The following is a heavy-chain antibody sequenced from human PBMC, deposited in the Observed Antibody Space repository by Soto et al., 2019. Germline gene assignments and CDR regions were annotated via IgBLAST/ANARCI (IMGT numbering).Heavy chain of an antibody. CDR2: IYPGDSDT. D-gene: IGHD3-22*01. V-gene: IGHV5-51*01. CDR1: GYIFNIYW. J-gene: IGHJ3*02. Sequence: GESLKISCKASGYIFNIYWIGWVRQMPGKGLEWMGVIYPGDSDTRYSPSFQGQVSISVDKSISTAYLRWSSLKASDTAIYYCARPPRGGYSPIGIWGQGTMVTVSS. CDR3: ARPPRGGYSPIGI.